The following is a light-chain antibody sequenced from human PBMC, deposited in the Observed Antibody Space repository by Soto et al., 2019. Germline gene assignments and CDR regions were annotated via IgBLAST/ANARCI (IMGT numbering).Light chain of an antibody. CDR3: SSYAGTNHPYV. CDR1: NSDVGAYNY. V-gene: IGLV2-8*01. CDR2: EVS. J-gene: IGLJ1*01. Sequence: QSALTQPPSASGSPGQSVTISCTETNSDVGAYNYVSWYQQHPGKAPKLMISEVSKRPSGVPDRFSGSKSGNTASLTVSGLQAEDEADYYCSSYAGTNHPYVFGTGTKLTVL.